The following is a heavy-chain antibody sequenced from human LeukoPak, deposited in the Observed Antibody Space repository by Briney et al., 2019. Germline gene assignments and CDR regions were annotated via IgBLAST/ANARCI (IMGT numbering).Heavy chain of an antibody. J-gene: IGHJ4*02. Sequence: PRGSLRLSCVGSGFTLSSYAMSWVRQAPGNGLEWVSAISGSGTRTYYADSVKGRFTISRDNSKNTLYLQMNSLRAEDTAVYYCAKAPTKEEEWLLLNYFDYWGQGTLVTVSS. CDR3: AKAPTKEEEWLLLNYFDY. D-gene: IGHD3-22*01. CDR2: ISGSGTRT. V-gene: IGHV3-23*01. CDR1: GFTLSSYA.